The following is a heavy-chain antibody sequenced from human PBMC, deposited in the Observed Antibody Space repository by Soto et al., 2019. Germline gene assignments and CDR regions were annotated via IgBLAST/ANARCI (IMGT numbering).Heavy chain of an antibody. CDR2: IYYSGST. Sequence: PSETLSLTCTVSGGSISSGGYYWSWIRQHPGKGLEWIGYIYYSGSTYYNPSLKSRVTISVDTSKNQFSLKLSSVTAADTAVYYCARGRGTMVRGVIYPTGRAFDIWGQGTMVTVSS. D-gene: IGHD3-10*01. CDR1: GGSISSGGYY. J-gene: IGHJ3*02. V-gene: IGHV4-31*03. CDR3: ARGRGTMVRGVIYPTGRAFDI.